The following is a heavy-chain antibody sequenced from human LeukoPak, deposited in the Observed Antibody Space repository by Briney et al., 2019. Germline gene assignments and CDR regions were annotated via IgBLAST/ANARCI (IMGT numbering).Heavy chain of an antibody. D-gene: IGHD3-22*01. CDR3: ARAPYYYDSSGYGY. J-gene: IGHJ4*02. V-gene: IGHV3-7*01. CDR1: GFTFSSYW. Sequence: GGSLRLSCAASGFTFSSYWMGWVRQAPGKGLEWVANIKQDGSGKYYVDSVKGRFTISRDNAKNSLYLQMNSLRAEDTAVYYCARAPYYYDSSGYGYWGQGTLVTVSS. CDR2: IKQDGSGK.